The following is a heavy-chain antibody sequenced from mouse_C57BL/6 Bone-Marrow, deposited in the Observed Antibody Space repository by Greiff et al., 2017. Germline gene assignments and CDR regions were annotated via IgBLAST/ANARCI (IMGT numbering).Heavy chain of an antibody. J-gene: IGHJ3*01. Sequence: QVQLQQPGAELVRPGSSVKLSCKASGYTFTSYWMDWVKQRPGQGLEWIGNIYPSVGKPHSNQKFKDKATLPVAKSSSTAYMQLSSLASEDFAVYYCARSGYYGSLFAYWGQGTLVTDSA. CDR3: ARSGYYGSLFAY. D-gene: IGHD1-1*01. CDR2: IYPSVGKP. V-gene: IGHV1-61*01. CDR1: GYTFTSYW.